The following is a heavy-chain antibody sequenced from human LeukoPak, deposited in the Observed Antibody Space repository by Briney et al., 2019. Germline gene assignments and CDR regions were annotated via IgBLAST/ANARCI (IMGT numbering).Heavy chain of an antibody. J-gene: IGHJ4*02. CDR2: ISGSGGST. D-gene: IGHD3-9*01. CDR3: AKPTNGDDILTGYSQYYFDY. CDR1: GFTFSSYA. Sequence: PGGSLRLSCAAPGFTFSSYAMSWVRQAPGEGLEWVSAISGSGGSTYYADSVKGRFTISRDNSKNTLYLQMNSLRAEDTAVYYCAKPTNGDDILTGYSQYYFDYWGQGTLVTVSS. V-gene: IGHV3-23*01.